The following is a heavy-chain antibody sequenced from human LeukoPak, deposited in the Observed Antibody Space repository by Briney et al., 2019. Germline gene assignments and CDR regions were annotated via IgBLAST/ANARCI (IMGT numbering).Heavy chain of an antibody. Sequence: PGGSLRLSCAASGFTFSSYGMHWVRQAPGKGLEWVAVIWYDGTNTYYADSVKDRFTISRDNSKNTLYLQMNSLRAEDTAVYYCARDFCSGGSCYPDAFDIWGQGTMVTVSS. CDR3: ARDFCSGGSCYPDAFDI. J-gene: IGHJ3*02. CDR1: GFTFSSYG. D-gene: IGHD2-15*01. CDR2: IWYDGTNT. V-gene: IGHV3-33*01.